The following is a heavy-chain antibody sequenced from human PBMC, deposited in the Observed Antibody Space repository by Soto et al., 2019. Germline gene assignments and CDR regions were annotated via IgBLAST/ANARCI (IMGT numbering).Heavy chain of an antibody. CDR2: ISSSSNSI. J-gene: IGHJ4*02. D-gene: IGHD2-2*01. CDR1: GFTFSSYS. CDR3: ARGRGYCSSTSCYYYFDY. Sequence: PGGSLRLSCAASGFTFSSYSMNWVRQAPGKGLEWVSYISSSSNSIYYADSVKGRFTISRDNAKNSLHLQMNSLRAEDTAVYYCARGRGYCSSTSCYYYFDYWGQGTLVTVSS. V-gene: IGHV3-48*01.